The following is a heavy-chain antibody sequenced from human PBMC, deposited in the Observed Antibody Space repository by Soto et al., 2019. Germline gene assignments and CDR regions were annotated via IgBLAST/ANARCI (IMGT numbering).Heavy chain of an antibody. V-gene: IGHV5-51*01. J-gene: IGHJ5*02. CDR2: IYLDDSDI. CDR3: ARKGGPGESSPNPFGP. CDR1: GYSSTSYW. Sequence: GESLKISCKGSGYSSTSYWIAWVCQMPGKGLEWMGIIYLDDSDIRYSPSFQAQVTISADKSISTAYLQWSSLQASDTAMYYCARKGGPGESSPNPFGPWGQGTLVTVSS. D-gene: IGHD2-2*01.